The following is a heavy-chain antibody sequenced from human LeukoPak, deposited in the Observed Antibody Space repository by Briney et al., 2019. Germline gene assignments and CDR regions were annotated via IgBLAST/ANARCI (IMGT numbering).Heavy chain of an antibody. CDR3: ARDPGVVAFHYFDF. Sequence: GGSLRLFCEASGFTFSSHAMAWVRQAPGKGLEWVSAIGGLGGSTYYADSVKGRFTISRDNSKNTVYLEMNSLRAEDTALYYCARDPGVVAFHYFDFWGQGILVTVSS. CDR1: GFTFSSHA. J-gene: IGHJ4*02. CDR2: IGGLGGST. D-gene: IGHD3-3*01. V-gene: IGHV3-23*01.